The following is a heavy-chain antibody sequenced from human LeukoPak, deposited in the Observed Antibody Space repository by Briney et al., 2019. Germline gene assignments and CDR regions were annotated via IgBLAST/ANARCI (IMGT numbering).Heavy chain of an antibody. CDR1: GFTFSSYS. J-gene: IGHJ4*02. Sequence: GGSLRLSCAASGFTFSSYSMNWVRQAPGKGLEWVSAISGSGGSTYYADSVKGRFTISRDNSKNTLYLQMNSLRAEDTAVYYCAKGKRFINYHDYGDFDYWGQGTLVTVSS. D-gene: IGHD4-17*01. CDR3: AKGKRFINYHDYGDFDY. CDR2: ISGSGGST. V-gene: IGHV3-23*01.